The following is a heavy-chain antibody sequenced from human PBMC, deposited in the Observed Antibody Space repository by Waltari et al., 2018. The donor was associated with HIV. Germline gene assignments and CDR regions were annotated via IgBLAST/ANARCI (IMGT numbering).Heavy chain of an antibody. D-gene: IGHD1-1*01. CDR3: ARGNNWNDSPYYYYGMDV. V-gene: IGHV3-11*01. Sequence: QVHLVESGGGLVKPGGSLRLPCAASGFTFSAYSMSWIRQAPGKGLEWISYSSGRGDTVHYTDSVKGRFTFPRDNAKNSLYLQMNSLRAEDAAVYYCARGNNWNDSPYYYYGMDVWGQGTTVTVSS. CDR1: GFTFSAYS. J-gene: IGHJ6*02. CDR2: SSGRGDTV.